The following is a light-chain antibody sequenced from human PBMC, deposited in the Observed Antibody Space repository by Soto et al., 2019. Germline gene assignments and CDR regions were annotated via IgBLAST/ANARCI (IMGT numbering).Light chain of an antibody. V-gene: IGKV1-39*01. Sequence: DIQMTQSPSFLSASVQDRVNITCRSSQSISNFLNWYQQRQGQVPKLLIYAASTLHTGVPSRFGGSGSGTDFTLTITSLQPEDFTTYYCQQSHSTPPTFGEGTKVDIK. J-gene: IGKJ1*01. CDR2: AAS. CDR1: QSISNF. CDR3: QQSHSTPPT.